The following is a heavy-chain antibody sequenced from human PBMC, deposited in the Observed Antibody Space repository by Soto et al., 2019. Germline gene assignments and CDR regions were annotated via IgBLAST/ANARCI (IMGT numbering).Heavy chain of an antibody. CDR3: AKDRHYGSGTYSDSYLDY. CDR1: GFTFNSYA. Sequence: EVQLLESGGGLVQPGGSLRLSCGGSGFTFNSYAMTWVRQAPGKGLEWVSAISGSGGTTYYANSVKGRFTISRDQSKATLYLQMNSLRAEDTAIYSCAKDRHYGSGTYSDSYLDYWGQGTLVTVSS. D-gene: IGHD3-10*01. V-gene: IGHV3-23*01. CDR2: ISGSGGTT. J-gene: IGHJ4*02.